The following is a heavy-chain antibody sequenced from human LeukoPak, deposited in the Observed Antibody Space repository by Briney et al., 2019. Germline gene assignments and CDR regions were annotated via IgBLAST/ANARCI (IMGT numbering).Heavy chain of an antibody. D-gene: IGHD3-10*01. V-gene: IGHV3-30*02. J-gene: IGHJ4*02. CDR1: GFTFSSYG. CDR3: ARDRDYYGSGSYYPYYFDY. CDR2: IRYDGSNK. Sequence: GGSLRLSCAASGFTFSSYGMHWVRQAPGKGLEWVAFIRYDGSNKYYADSVKGRFTISRDNSKNTLYLQMNSLGAEDTAVYYCARDRDYYGSGSYYPYYFDYWGQGTLVTVSS.